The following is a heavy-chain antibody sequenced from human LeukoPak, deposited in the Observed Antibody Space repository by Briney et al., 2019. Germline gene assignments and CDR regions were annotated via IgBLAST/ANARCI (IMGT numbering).Heavy chain of an antibody. CDR3: ASSYDSSGYWTFDY. Sequence: GGSLRLSCAASGFTFSSYAMHWVRQAPGKGLEWVAVISYDGSNKYYADSVKGRFTISRDNSKNTLYLQMNSLRAEDTAVYYCASSYDSSGYWTFDYWGQGTLVTVSS. D-gene: IGHD3-22*01. J-gene: IGHJ4*02. CDR2: ISYDGSNK. CDR1: GFTFSSYA. V-gene: IGHV3-30-3*01.